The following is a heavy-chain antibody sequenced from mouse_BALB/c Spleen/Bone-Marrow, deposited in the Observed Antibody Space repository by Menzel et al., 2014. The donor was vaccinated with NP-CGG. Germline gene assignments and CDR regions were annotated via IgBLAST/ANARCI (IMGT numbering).Heavy chain of an antibody. CDR2: IHPSDSET. CDR1: GYSLTSYW. Sequence: QVQLKESGAELVRPGTSVKLSCKASGYSLTSYWMNWVKQRPGQGLEWIGMIHPSDSETRLNQKFKDKATLTVDKSSSTAYMQLSSPTSEDSAVYYCARLGYYGNPYYFDYWGQGTTLTVSS. CDR3: ARLGYYGNPYYFDY. J-gene: IGHJ2*01. V-gene: IGHV1-61*01. D-gene: IGHD2-1*01.